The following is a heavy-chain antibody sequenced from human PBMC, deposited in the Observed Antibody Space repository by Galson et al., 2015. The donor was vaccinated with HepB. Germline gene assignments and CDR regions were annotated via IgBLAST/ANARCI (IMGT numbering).Heavy chain of an antibody. CDR3: ARDLRGSGWYVDY. Sequence: SLRLSCAASGFTFNYFAMHWVRQAPGKGLEWVANIKQDGSEKYYVDSVKGRFTISRDNAKNSLYLQMNSLRAEETAVYYCARDLRGSGWYVDYWGQGTLVTVSS. D-gene: IGHD6-19*01. CDR2: IKQDGSEK. J-gene: IGHJ4*02. V-gene: IGHV3-7*01. CDR1: GFTFNYFA.